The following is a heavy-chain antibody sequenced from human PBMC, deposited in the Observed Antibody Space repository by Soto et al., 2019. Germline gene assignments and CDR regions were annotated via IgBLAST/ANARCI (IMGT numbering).Heavy chain of an antibody. CDR3: ARALGDLERGDV. D-gene: IGHD3-3*01. CDR2: ISYDGSNK. V-gene: IGHV3-30-3*01. J-gene: IGHJ6*02. Sequence: GGSLRLSCAASGFTFSSYAMHWVRQAPGKGLEWVAVISYDGSNKYYADSVKGRFTISRDNSKNTLYLQMNSLRAGDTAVYYCARALGDLERGDVWGQGTTVTVSS. CDR1: GFTFSSYA.